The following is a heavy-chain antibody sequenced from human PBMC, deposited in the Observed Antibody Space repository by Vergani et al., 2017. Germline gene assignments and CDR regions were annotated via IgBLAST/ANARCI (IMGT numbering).Heavy chain of an antibody. CDR3: AKGGIAAAGPFDY. J-gene: IGHJ4*02. V-gene: IGHV3-9*03. CDR2: ISWNSGSR. Sequence: EVQLVESGGGLVQPGRSLRLSCAASGFTFDDYAMHWVRQAPGKGLEWVAGISWNSGSRGYADSVKGRFTISRDNAKNSLYLQMNSLRAEDMALYYCAKGGIAAAGPFDYWGQGTLVTVSS. D-gene: IGHD6-13*01. CDR1: GFTFDDYA.